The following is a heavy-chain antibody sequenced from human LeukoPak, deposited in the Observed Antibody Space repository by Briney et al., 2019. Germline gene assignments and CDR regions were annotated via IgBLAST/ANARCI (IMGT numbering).Heavy chain of an antibody. J-gene: IGHJ4*02. CDR3: SISTRPRHTIYSLLDY. CDR2: VSYDGSSQ. CDR1: GFTFRRYS. Sequence: GGSLRLSCAASGFTFRRYSTHWVRQAPGKGLEWVAVVSYDGSSQYYADSVKGRFTISRDNSKNTLYLQMNSLRAEDTAVYFCSISTRPRHTIYSLLDYWGQGTLVTVSS. V-gene: IGHV3-30*01. D-gene: IGHD3-9*01.